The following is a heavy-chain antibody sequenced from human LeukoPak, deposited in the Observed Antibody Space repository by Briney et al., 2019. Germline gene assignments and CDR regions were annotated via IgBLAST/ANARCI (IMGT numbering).Heavy chain of an antibody. CDR3: ARDSPDSGSYPNFDY. J-gene: IGHJ4*02. D-gene: IGHD1-26*01. CDR1: GGSISSYY. V-gene: IGHV4-59*01. Sequence: SETLSLTCTVSGGSISSYYWGWIRQPPGKGLEWIGYIYYSGSTNYNPSLKSRVTISVDTSKNQFSLKLSSVTAADTAVYYCARDSPDSGSYPNFDYWGQGTLVTVSS. CDR2: IYYSGST.